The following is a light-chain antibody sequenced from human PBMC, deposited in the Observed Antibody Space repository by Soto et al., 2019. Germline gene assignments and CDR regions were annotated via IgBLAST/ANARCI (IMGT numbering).Light chain of an antibody. Sequence: EIVLTQSPATLSLSPGERATLSCRASQGVSSYLAWYQQKPGQGPRLLIYDASNRATGIPARFSGSGPGTDFTLTISSLEPEDFAVYYCQQRSNCPLTFGGGTKVEIK. CDR1: QGVSSY. CDR2: DAS. V-gene: IGKV3D-11*01. J-gene: IGKJ4*01. CDR3: QQRSNCPLT.